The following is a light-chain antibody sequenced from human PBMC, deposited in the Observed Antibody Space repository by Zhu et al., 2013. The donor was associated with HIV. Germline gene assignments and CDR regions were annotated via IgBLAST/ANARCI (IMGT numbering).Light chain of an antibody. V-gene: IGKV3-15*01. Sequence: EIVMTQSPATLSVSPGERATLSCRASQNVASDLAWYQQKPGQAPRLLIYGASSRATGIPERFSGSGFGTEFTLTISSLQSEDFAVYYCQQHSSWPPLTFGGGTKVEIK. CDR1: QNVASD. J-gene: IGKJ4*01. CDR3: QQHSSWPPLT. CDR2: GAS.